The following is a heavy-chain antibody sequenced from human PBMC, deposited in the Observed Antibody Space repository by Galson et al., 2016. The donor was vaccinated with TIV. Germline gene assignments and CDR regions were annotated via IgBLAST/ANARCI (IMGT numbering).Heavy chain of an antibody. CDR1: GGTFSRYG. J-gene: IGHJ4*02. V-gene: IGHV1-69*01. CDR3: ARRFYFDY. Sequence: SVKVSCKASGGTFSRYGISWVRQAPGQGPEWMGGINPVFGIPNYAQKFQGRVTITADESTSTAYMELTSLRSEDTAVYYCARRFYFDYWGQGTLVTVSS. CDR2: INPVFGIP.